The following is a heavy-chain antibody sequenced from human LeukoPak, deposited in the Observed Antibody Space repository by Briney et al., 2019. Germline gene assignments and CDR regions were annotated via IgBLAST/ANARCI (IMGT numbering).Heavy chain of an antibody. J-gene: IGHJ4*02. CDR2: IYHSGST. Sequence: SETLSLTCTVSGGSISSGGYYWTWIRQPPGTGLEWIGYIYHSGSTYYNPSLKSRVTISVDTSKNQFSLKLSSVTAADTAIYYCARGVGGRLGTWDYWGQGTLVTVSS. V-gene: IGHV4-30-2*01. CDR1: GGSISSGGYY. CDR3: ARGVGGRLGTWDY. D-gene: IGHD1-26*01.